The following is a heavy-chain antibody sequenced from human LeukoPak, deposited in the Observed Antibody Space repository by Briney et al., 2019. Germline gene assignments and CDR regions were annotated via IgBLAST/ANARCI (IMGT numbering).Heavy chain of an antibody. J-gene: IGHJ6*02. CDR1: GFTFSDYY. CDR2: IDMSATTI. D-gene: IGHD3-10*01. CDR3: ARDRPMVRESGEGYYYYGMDV. Sequence: GGSLRLSCAASGFTFSDYYMGWVRQAPGKGLECVSYIDMSATTIYYADSVKGRFTISRDNAKNSLYLQMNSLKTEDTAVYYCARDRPMVRESGEGYYYYGMDVWGQGTTVTVSS. V-gene: IGHV3-11*01.